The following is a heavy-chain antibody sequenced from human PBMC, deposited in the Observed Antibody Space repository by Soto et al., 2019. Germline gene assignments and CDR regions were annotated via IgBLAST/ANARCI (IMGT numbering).Heavy chain of an antibody. J-gene: IGHJ6*02. CDR1: GGSISSYY. CDR3: ARAGKIRFHPTLVPNQGMDV. D-gene: IGHD3-3*01. Sequence: TSETLSLTCTVSGGSISSYYWSWIRQPPGKGLEWIGYIYYSGSTNCNPSLKSRVTISVDTSKNQFSLKLSSVTAADTAVYYCARAGKIRFHPTLVPNQGMDVWGQGTMVTVSS. V-gene: IGHV4-59*01. CDR2: IYYSGST.